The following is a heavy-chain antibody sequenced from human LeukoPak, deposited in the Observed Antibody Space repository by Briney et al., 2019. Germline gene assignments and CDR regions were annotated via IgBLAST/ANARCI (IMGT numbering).Heavy chain of an antibody. V-gene: IGHV4-39*07. CDR2: IHYSGNT. CDR3: ARASHYYMDV. CDR1: GGSISSTDSS. D-gene: IGHD2-2*01. J-gene: IGHJ6*03. Sequence: PSETLSLTCTASGGSISSTDSSWSWIRQPPGKGLEWIGSIHYSGNTYYNSSLKSRVTISVDTSKNQFSLSLTSVTAADTAVYYCARASHYYMDVWGQGTTFSVSS.